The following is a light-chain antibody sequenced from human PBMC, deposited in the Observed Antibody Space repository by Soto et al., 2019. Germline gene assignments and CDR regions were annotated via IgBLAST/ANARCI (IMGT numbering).Light chain of an antibody. J-gene: IGKJ5*01. CDR3: QQRGDWPPIT. CDR1: QSVSSD. V-gene: IGKV3-11*01. Sequence: EIVLTQSPATLSLSPGERATLSCRASQSVSSDLAWYQQRPGQAPRLLIHDASTRATGTPARFSGSGSGTDFTLTISSLEPEDFAVYYCQQRGDWPPITFGQGTGLEIK. CDR2: DAS.